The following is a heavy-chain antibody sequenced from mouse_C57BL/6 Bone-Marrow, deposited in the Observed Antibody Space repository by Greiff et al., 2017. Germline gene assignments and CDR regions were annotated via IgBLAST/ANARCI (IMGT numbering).Heavy chain of an antibody. CDR2: IYPGGGYT. D-gene: IGHD2-2*01. CDR3: ARYYDGYHWYFDV. Sequence: QVQLQQSGAELVRPGTSVKMSCKASGYTFTNYWIGWAKQRPGHGLEWIGDIYPGGGYTNYNEKFKGKATLTADKSSSTAYMQFSSLPSEDAAIYYCARYYDGYHWYFDVWGTGTTVNVSS. V-gene: IGHV1-63*01. CDR1: GYTFTNYW. J-gene: IGHJ1*03.